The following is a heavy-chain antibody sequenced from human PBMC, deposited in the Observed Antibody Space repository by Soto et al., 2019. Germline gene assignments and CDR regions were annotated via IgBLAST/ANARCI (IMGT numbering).Heavy chain of an antibody. CDR1: GFTFSSYS. D-gene: IGHD1-26*01. CDR3: ARDLGGSYELDY. Sequence: GGSLRLSCAASGFTFSSYSMNWVRQAPGKGLEWVSSISSSSSYIYYADSVKGRFTISRDNAKNSLYLQMNSLRAEDTAVYYCARDLGGSYELDYWGQGTLVTVSS. CDR2: ISSSSSYI. J-gene: IGHJ4*02. V-gene: IGHV3-21*01.